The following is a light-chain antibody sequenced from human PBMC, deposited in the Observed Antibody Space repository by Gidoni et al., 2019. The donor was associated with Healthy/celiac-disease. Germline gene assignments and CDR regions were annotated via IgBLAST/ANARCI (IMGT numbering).Light chain of an antibody. CDR1: QSVSSN. CDR3: QQYNNWPFLT. CDR2: VAS. V-gene: IGKV3-15*01. Sequence: EIVMTQSPAPLSVSPGERATLSCRASQSVSSNLAWYQQKPGQAPRLLIYVASTRATGIPARFSGSGSGTEFTLTISSLQSEDFAVYYCQQYNNWPFLTFGGGTKVEIK. J-gene: IGKJ4*01.